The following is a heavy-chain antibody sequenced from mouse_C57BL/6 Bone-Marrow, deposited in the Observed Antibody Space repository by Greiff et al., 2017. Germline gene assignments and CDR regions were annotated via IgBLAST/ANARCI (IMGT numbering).Heavy chain of an antibody. CDR1: GFTFSSYA. D-gene: IGHD1-1*01. J-gene: IGHJ3*01. CDR3: ADYGVINRVVATPAWFAY. Sequence: DVKLVESGAGLVKPGGSLKLSCAASGFTFSSYAMSWVRQTPERRLEWVATISDGGGYTYYPDNVKGRFTISRDNAKNNLYLQMSHLKSEDTTMYKCADYGVINRVVATPAWFAYWGQGTLVTVSA. V-gene: IGHV5-4*03. CDR2: ISDGGGYT.